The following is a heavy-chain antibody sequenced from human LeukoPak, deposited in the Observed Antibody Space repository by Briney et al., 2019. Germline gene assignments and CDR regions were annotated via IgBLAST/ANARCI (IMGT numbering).Heavy chain of an antibody. J-gene: IGHJ4*02. CDR2: ISYDGTNK. D-gene: IGHD6-19*01. Sequence: GGSLRLSCAASGISFSSNAMHWVRQAPGKGLEWVALISYDGTNKQYADSVKGRFTISRDNSKNTLFLQMNSLRDEDTAVYYCARDKAGGWYATFDYWGQGTLVTVSS. CDR1: GISFSSNA. V-gene: IGHV3-30-3*01. CDR3: ARDKAGGWYATFDY.